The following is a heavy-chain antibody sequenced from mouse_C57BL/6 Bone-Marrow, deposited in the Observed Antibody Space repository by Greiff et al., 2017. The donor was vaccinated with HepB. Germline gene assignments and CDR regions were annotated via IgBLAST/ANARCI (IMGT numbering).Heavy chain of an antibody. CDR3: ARSTVVASYYFDY. CDR1: GYAFTNYL. Sequence: LVESGAELVRPGPSVKVSCKASGYAFTNYLIEWVKQRPGQGLEWIGVINPGSGGTNYNEKFKGKATLTADKSSSTAYMQLSSLTSEDSAVYFCARSTVVASYYFDYWGQGTTLTVSS. D-gene: IGHD1-1*01. CDR2: INPGSGGT. J-gene: IGHJ2*01. V-gene: IGHV1-54*01.